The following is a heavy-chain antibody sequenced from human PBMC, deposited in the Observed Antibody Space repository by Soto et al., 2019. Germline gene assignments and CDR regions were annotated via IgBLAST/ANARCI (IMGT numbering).Heavy chain of an antibody. V-gene: IGHV3-9*01. J-gene: IGHJ6*01. Sequence: EVQLVESGGGLVQPGRSLRLSCAVSGFTFDDYAMHWVRQAPGKGLGWVSGLSWNGDYTGYADSVKGRFTTSRDNTKNALYLQMTSLRAEDTALYYCAKGTRSSYYYGMDVWGQGTTVTVSS. D-gene: IGHD6-6*01. CDR1: GFTFDDYA. CDR2: LSWNGDYT. CDR3: AKGTRSSYYYGMDV.